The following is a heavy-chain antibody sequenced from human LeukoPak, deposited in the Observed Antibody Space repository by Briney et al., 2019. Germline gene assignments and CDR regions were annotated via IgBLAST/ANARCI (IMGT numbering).Heavy chain of an antibody. CDR3: ASAPGYSSGPDY. J-gene: IGHJ4*02. D-gene: IGHD6-19*01. CDR2: INPSGGST. CDR1: GYTFTGYY. V-gene: IGHV1-46*01. Sequence: GASVKVSCKASGYTFTGYYLHWVRRAPGQGLEWMGIINPSGGSTSYAQKFQGRVTMTRDTSTSTVYMELSSLRSEDTAVYYCASAPGYSSGPDYWGQGTLVTVSS.